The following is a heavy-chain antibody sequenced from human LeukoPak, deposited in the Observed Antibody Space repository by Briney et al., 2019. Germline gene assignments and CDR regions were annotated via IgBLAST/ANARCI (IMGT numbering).Heavy chain of an antibody. D-gene: IGHD1-1*01. CDR2: ISGSGSII. J-gene: IGHJ4*02. V-gene: IGHV3-48*03. CDR3: ASLQNWNDVIY. CDR1: GFTFSTYE. Sequence: PGGSLRLSCAASGFTFSTYEMNWVRQAPGKGLEGLSYISGSGSIIYYADSVKGRFTISRDNAKNSLYLQMNSLRAEDTSVYYCASLQNWNDVIYWGQGTLVTVSS.